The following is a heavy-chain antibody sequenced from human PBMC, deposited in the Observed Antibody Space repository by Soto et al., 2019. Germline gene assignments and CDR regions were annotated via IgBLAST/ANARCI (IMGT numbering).Heavy chain of an antibody. CDR1: GYNFTSYG. J-gene: IGHJ4*02. CDR2: SSAYNGNT. Sequence: QVQLVQSGAEVKKPGASVKVSCKASGYNFTSYGISWVRQAPGQGRAWMGWSSAYNGNTNYAQKLQGRVTMTTDTATSTAYMELRSLRSDDTAVYYCARDATYNWNYADFDYWGQGTLVTVSS. D-gene: IGHD1-7*01. V-gene: IGHV1-18*01. CDR3: ARDATYNWNYADFDY.